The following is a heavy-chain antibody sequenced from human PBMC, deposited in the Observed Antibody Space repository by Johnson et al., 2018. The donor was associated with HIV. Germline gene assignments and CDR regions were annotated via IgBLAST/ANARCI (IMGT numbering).Heavy chain of an antibody. CDR1: GFTFSSYW. Sequence: QVQLVESGGGLVQPGGSLRLSCAASGFTFSSYWMSWVRQAPGKGLEWVAVISYDGSNKYYADSVKGRFTISRDNSKNTLYLQMNSLRAEDTAVYYCARDFESAAGIWGQGTMVTVSS. D-gene: IGHD6-13*01. J-gene: IGHJ3*02. V-gene: IGHV3-30*03. CDR3: ARDFESAAGI. CDR2: ISYDGSNK.